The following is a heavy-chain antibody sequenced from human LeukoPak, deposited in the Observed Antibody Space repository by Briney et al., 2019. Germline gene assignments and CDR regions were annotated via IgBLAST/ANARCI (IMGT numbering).Heavy chain of an antibody. D-gene: IGHD5-18*01. J-gene: IGHJ6*03. CDR2: IIPICGTA. Sequence: SVKVSCKASGGTFSSYAISWVRQAPGQGLEWMGVIIPICGTANYAQKFQGRVTITTDESTSTAYMELSSLRTEDTAVYYCARAYVDTAMVTNYYYYMDVWGKGPTVTVSS. CDR1: GGTFSSYA. V-gene: IGHV1-69*05. CDR3: ARAYVDTAMVTNYYYYMDV.